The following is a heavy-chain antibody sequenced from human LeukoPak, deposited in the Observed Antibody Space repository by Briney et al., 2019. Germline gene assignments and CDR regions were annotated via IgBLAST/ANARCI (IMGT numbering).Heavy chain of an antibody. V-gene: IGHV4-39*01. CDR3: ARTNYSDLYYFDY. Sequence: SETLSLTCTVSGGSISSSSYYWGWIRQPPGTGLEWIVSIYYSGSTYYNPSLKSRVTISVDTSKNQFSLKLSSVTAADTAVYYCARTNYSDLYYFDYWGQGTLVTVSS. CDR2: IYYSGST. CDR1: GGSISSSSYY. D-gene: IGHD3-22*01. J-gene: IGHJ4*01.